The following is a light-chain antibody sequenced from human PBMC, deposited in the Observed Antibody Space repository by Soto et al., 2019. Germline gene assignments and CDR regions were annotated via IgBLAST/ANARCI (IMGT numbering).Light chain of an antibody. CDR1: SSDVGGYNS. V-gene: IGLV2-14*01. Sequence: QSALTQPASVSGSPGQSITISCTGTSSDVGGYNSVSWYRQDPGKAPKLMIYDVTNRPSGVSNRFSGSKSGNTASLTISGLQAEDEADYYCSSYTSSSTLVFGTGTKLTVL. CDR3: SSYTSSSTLV. J-gene: IGLJ1*01. CDR2: DVT.